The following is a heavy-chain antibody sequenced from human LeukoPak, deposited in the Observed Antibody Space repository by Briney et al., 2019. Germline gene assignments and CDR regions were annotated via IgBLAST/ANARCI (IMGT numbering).Heavy chain of an antibody. J-gene: IGHJ4*02. CDR2: IYYSGST. D-gene: IGHD3-22*01. V-gene: IGHV4-59*01. CDR1: SGSISNYY. CDR3: ARDSSGYRPHLFDY. Sequence: PSETLSLTCTVSSGSISNYYWSWIRQPPGKGLEWIGYIYYSGSTNYNPSLKSRVTISVDTSKNQFSLKLSSVTAADTAVYYCARDSSGYRPHLFDYWGQGTLVTVSS.